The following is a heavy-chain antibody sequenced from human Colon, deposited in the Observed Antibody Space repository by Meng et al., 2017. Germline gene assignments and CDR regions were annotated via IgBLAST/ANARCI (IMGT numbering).Heavy chain of an antibody. CDR3: ARDRDGYNFRYLDL. D-gene: IGHD5-24*01. J-gene: IGHJ2*01. CDR1: GFTFTSHA. CDR2: ISYYGTNK. V-gene: IGHV3-30*01. Sequence: QDELVESGGGVGQAWRSLRLSCAASGFTFTSHAMHWVLQAPGKGLEWVAVISYYGTNKSIGDYVKGRFTSSRDNSKNTLYLQMNSLRVEDTAVYYCARDRDGYNFRYLDLWGRGTLVTVSS.